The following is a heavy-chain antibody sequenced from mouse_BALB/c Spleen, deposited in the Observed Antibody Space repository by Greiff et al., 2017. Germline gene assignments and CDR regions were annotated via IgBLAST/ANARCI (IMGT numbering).Heavy chain of an antibody. CDR1: GYTFTDYE. CDR3: ARSCYVNGSYAMDY. D-gene: IGHD2-10*01. CDR2: IDPETGGT. Sequence: QVQLQQSGAELVRPGASVTLSCKASGYTFTDYEMHWVKQTPVHGLEWIGAIDPETGGTAYNQKFKGKATLTADKSSSTAYMQLRSLTSEDSAVYSCARSCYVNGSYAMDYWGQGTSVTVSS. V-gene: IGHV1-15*01. J-gene: IGHJ4*01.